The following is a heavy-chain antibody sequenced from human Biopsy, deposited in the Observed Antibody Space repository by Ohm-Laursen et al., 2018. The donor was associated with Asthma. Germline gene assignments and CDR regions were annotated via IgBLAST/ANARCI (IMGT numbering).Heavy chain of an antibody. D-gene: IGHD3-3*01. CDR1: GFTFSSYS. CDR2: ISSSSSTI. Sequence: SLRLSCAASGFTFSSYSMNWVRQAPGKGLEWVSYISSSSSTIYYADSVKGRFTISRDNAKNSLYLQMNSLRAEDTAVYYCASQSSGPDFWSGYYYFDYWGQGTLVPVSS. V-gene: IGHV3-48*01. J-gene: IGHJ4*02. CDR3: ASQSSGPDFWSGYYYFDY.